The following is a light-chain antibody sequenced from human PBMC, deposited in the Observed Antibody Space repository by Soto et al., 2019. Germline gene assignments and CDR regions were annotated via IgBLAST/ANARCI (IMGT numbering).Light chain of an antibody. V-gene: IGKV1-9*01. CDR1: QDISNF. J-gene: IGKJ1*01. CDR3: QQLDTYPPWT. CDR2: SAS. Sequence: IQLTQSPSSLSASVGDRVTITCRASQDISNFLAWYQQIPGKAPKLLIYSASTLQSGVPSRFSGSGSGTDFTLTISSLQPEDFATYYCQQLDTYPPWTFGQGTKVEFK.